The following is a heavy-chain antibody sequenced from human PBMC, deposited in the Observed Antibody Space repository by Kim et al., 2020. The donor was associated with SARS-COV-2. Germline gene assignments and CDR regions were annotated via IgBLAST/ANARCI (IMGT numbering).Heavy chain of an antibody. V-gene: IGHV3-11*06. CDR1: GFTFSDYY. D-gene: IGHD6-19*01. CDR2: ISSSSSYT. Sequence: GGSLRLSCAASGFTFSDYYMSWIRQAPGKGLEWVSYISSSSSYTNYADSVKGRFTISRDNAKNSLYLQMNSLRAEDTAVYYCARAPGWRTPLYYFDYWGQGTLVTVSS. J-gene: IGHJ4*02. CDR3: ARAPGWRTPLYYFDY.